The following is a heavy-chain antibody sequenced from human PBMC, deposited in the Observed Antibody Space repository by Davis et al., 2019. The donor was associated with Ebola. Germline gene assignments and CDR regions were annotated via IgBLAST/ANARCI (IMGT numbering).Heavy chain of an antibody. CDR2: IYYSGST. CDR3: AKERWLQSYYFDY. CDR1: GGSISSYY. J-gene: IGHJ4*02. Sequence: SETLSLTCTVSGGSISSYYWSWIRQHPGKGLEWIGYIYYSGSTYYNPSLKSRVTISVDTSKNQFSLKLSSVTAADTAVYYCAKERWLQSYYFDYWGQGTLVTVSS. V-gene: IGHV4-59*06. D-gene: IGHD5-24*01.